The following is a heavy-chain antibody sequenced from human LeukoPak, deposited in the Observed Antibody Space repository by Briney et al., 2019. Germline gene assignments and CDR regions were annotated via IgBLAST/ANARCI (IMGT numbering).Heavy chain of an antibody. Sequence: PSETLSLTCTVSGGSISRSRYYWGWIRQPPGKGLEWIGSIYYSGSTYYNPSLKSRVTTSVDTSKNQFSLKLSSVTAADTAVYYCARGRGYSRRGYYYYMDVWGKGTTVTVSS. V-gene: IGHV4-39*07. CDR1: GGSISRSRYY. J-gene: IGHJ6*03. CDR2: IYYSGST. D-gene: IGHD5-18*01. CDR3: ARGRGYSRRGYYYYMDV.